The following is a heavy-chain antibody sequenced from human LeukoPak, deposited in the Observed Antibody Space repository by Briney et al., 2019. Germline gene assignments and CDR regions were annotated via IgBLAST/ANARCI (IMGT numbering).Heavy chain of an antibody. V-gene: IGHV4-34*01. D-gene: IGHD5-12*01. CDR2: INHSGST. CDR1: GGSFSGYY. CDR3: ARGRQDTEMATMTHFDY. Sequence: KPSETLSLTCAVYGGSFSGYYWSWIRQPPGKGLEWIGEINHSGSTNYNPSLKSRVTISVDTSKNQFSLKLSSVTAADTAVYYCARGRQDTEMATMTHFDYWGQGTLVTVSS. J-gene: IGHJ4*02.